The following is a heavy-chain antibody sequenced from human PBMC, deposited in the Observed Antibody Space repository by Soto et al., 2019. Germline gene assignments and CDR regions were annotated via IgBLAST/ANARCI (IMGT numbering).Heavy chain of an antibody. CDR2: MNPNSGNT. CDR3: ARGRSYGFPFDY. D-gene: IGHD5-18*01. CDR1: GYTFTSYD. J-gene: IGHJ4*02. V-gene: IGHV1-8*01. Sequence: QVQLVQSGAEVKKPGASVKVSCKASGYTFTSYDINWVRQATGQGLEWMGWMNPNSGNTGFAQKFKGRVAMTRNTSISTAYMELSSLRSEDTAVYYCARGRSYGFPFDYWGQGTPVTVSS.